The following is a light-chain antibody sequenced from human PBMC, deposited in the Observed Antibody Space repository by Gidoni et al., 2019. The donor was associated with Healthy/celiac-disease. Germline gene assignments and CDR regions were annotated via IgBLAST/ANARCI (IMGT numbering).Light chain of an antibody. CDR2: QDR. V-gene: IGLV3-1*01. CDR3: QAWDSSTAV. J-gene: IGLJ2*01. CDR1: KLGDKY. Sequence: SYERTQPPSVSVSPGQTASITCSGDKLGDKYACWYQQKPGQSPVLVIYQDRKRPSGIPERFSGSNSGNTATLTLSGTQAMDEADYYCQAWDSSTAVIGGGTKLTVL.